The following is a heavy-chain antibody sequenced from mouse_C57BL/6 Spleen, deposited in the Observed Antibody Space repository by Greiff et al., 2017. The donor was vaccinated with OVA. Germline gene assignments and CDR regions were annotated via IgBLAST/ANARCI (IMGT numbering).Heavy chain of an antibody. V-gene: IGHV2-2*01. Sequence: QVQLQQSGPGLVQPSQSLSITCTVSGFSLTSYGVHWVRQSPGKGLEWLGVIWSGGSTDYNAAFISRLSISKDNSKSQVFFKMNSLQADDTAIYYCARSGTTVVAWDYWGQGTTLTVSS. J-gene: IGHJ2*01. CDR3: ARSGTTVVAWDY. CDR1: GFSLTSYG. CDR2: IWSGGST. D-gene: IGHD1-1*01.